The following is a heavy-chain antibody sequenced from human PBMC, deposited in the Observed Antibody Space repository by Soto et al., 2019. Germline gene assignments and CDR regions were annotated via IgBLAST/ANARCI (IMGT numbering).Heavy chain of an antibody. CDR2: IKSKTNGGTT. CDR1: GFTFNNAW. D-gene: IGHD2-2*01. V-gene: IGHV3-15*07. Sequence: GGSLRLSCAASGFTFNNAWINWVRQAPGKGLEWVGRIKSKTNGGTTDYAAPVKGRFAISRDDSKNMVYLQMNSLRAEDTAVYYCSRIRGRCSSTSCPAGDAFDIWGQGTMVTVSS. J-gene: IGHJ3*02. CDR3: SRIRGRCSSTSCPAGDAFDI.